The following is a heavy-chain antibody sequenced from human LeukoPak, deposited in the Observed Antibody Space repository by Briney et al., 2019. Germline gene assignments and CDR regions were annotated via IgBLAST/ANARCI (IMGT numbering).Heavy chain of an antibody. CDR2: ISTSGTII. Sequence: GGSLRLSCAASGFTFSDYEMNWVRQAPGKGLEWVLHISTSGTIIHYADSVKGRFAISTDNSKNTLYLQMNSLRAEDTAVYYCARDVMSTGTQGWFDPWGQGTLVTVSS. D-gene: IGHD1-1*01. J-gene: IGHJ5*02. CDR3: ARDVMSTGTQGWFDP. V-gene: IGHV3-48*03. CDR1: GFTFSDYE.